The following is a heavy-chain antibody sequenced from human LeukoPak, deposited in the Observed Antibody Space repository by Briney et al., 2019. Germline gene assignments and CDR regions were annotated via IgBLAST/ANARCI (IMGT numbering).Heavy chain of an antibody. CDR3: AKRDSSRTFDY. CDR2: ITGSGGNI. V-gene: IGHV3-23*01. J-gene: IGHJ4*02. Sequence: GGSLRLSCVASGFTFTGLSMSWVRQAPGKGPEGVSTITGSGGNIYYADSVKGRFTISRDNSKDTLYLQMDSLRAEDTAVYYCAKRDSSRTFDYWGQGTLVTVSS. CDR1: GFTFTGLS. D-gene: IGHD3-22*01.